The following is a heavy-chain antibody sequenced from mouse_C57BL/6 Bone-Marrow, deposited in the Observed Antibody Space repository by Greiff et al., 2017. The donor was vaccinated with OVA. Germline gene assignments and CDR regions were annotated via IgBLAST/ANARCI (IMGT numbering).Heavy chain of an antibody. D-gene: IGHD1-1*01. V-gene: IGHV14-4*01. J-gene: IGHJ2*01. CDR1: GFNIKDDY. CDR3: TAICDGSSYDY. Sequence: VQLQQSGAELVRPGASVKLSCTASGFNIKDDYMHWVKQRPEQGLEWIGWIDPENGDTEYASKFQGKATITADTSSNTAYLQLSSLTSEDTAVYYCTAICDGSSYDYWGQGTTLTVSA. CDR2: IDPENGDT.